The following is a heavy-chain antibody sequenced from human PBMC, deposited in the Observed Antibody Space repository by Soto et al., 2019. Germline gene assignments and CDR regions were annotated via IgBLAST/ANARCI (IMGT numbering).Heavy chain of an antibody. D-gene: IGHD2-8*02. J-gene: IGHJ5*02. CDR2: INAGNGNT. CDR1: GYTFTSYA. V-gene: IGHV1-3*01. Sequence: ASVKVSCKASGYTFTSYAMHWVRQAPGQRLEWMGWINAGNGNTKYSQKFQGRVTITRDTSASTAYMELSSLRSEDTAVYYCARGCIGGDADWFDPWGQGTLVTVSS. CDR3: ARGCIGGDADWFDP.